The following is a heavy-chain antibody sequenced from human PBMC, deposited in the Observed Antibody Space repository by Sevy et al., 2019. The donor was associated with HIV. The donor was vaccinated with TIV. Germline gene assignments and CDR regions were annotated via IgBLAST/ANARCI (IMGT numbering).Heavy chain of an antibody. V-gene: IGHV3-23*01. CDR1: GFTFFNTW. Sequence: GGSLRLSCSASGFTFFNTWMSWVRQAPGKGLEWVSAISGSGGSTYYADSVKGRFTISRDNSKNTLYLQMNSLRAEDTAVYYCATLPPGAAAAHFDYWGQGTLVTVSS. J-gene: IGHJ4*02. CDR3: ATLPPGAAAAHFDY. CDR2: ISGSGGST. D-gene: IGHD6-13*01.